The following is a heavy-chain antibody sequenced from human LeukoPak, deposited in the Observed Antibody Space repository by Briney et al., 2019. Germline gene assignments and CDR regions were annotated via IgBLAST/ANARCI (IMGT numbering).Heavy chain of an antibody. CDR2: ISAYNGNT. J-gene: IGHJ3*02. CDR3: AKEGDSSGYYYLGAFDI. CDR1: GYTFTSYG. D-gene: IGHD3-22*01. Sequence: ASVKVSCKASGYTFTSYGISWVRQAPGQGLEWMGWISAYNGNTNYAQKLQGRVTMTTDTSTSTAYMELRSLRAEDTALYYCAKEGDSSGYYYLGAFDIWGQGTMVTVSS. V-gene: IGHV1-18*01.